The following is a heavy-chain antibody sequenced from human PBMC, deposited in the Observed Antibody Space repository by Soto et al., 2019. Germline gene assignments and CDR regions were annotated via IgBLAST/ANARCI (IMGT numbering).Heavy chain of an antibody. J-gene: IGHJ4*02. CDR3: ARHLGEDYYDSSGYYSGYFDY. Sequence: SETLSLTCTVSGGSISSSSYYWGWIRQPPGKGLEWIGSIYYSGSTYYNPSLKSRVTISVDTSKNQFSLKLSSVTAADTAVHYCARHLGEDYYDSSGYYSGYFDYWGQGTLVTVSS. CDR2: IYYSGST. D-gene: IGHD3-22*01. V-gene: IGHV4-39*01. CDR1: GGSISSSSYY.